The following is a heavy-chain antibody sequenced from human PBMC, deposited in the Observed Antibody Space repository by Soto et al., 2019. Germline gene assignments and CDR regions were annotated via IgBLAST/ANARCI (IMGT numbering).Heavy chain of an antibody. Sequence: QAQLVESGGGMVQPGRSLRLSCVASGVTFNRYAMHWVRQAPVKGLEWVAVISYDGSNKYYADSVKGRFTISRDNSNNTLYLQMNTLKAEDSAVYYCARDHQYQLPSDVWGQGTTVTVS. V-gene: IGHV3-30*04. J-gene: IGHJ6*02. CDR2: ISYDGSNK. CDR3: ARDHQYQLPSDV. D-gene: IGHD2-2*01. CDR1: GVTFNRYA.